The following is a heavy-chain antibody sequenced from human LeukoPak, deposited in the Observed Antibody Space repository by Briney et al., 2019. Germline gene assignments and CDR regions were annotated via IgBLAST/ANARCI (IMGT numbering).Heavy chain of an antibody. Sequence: GGSLRLSCAASGFTFDDYAMHWVRQAPGKGLEWVSLISGDGGSTYYADSVKGRFTISRDNSKNSLYLQMNSLRTEDTALYYCATVQVGEYDYWGQGTLVTVSS. V-gene: IGHV3-43*02. J-gene: IGHJ4*02. CDR3: ATVQVGEYDY. CDR2: ISGDGGST. CDR1: GFTFDDYA. D-gene: IGHD1-26*01.